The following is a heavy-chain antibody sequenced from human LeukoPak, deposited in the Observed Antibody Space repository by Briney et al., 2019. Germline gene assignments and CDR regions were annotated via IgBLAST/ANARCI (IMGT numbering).Heavy chain of an antibody. CDR2: IYYSGST. Sequence: SETLSLTCTVSGGSISSYYWSWIRQPPGKGLEWIGYIYYSGSTNYNPSLKSRVTISVDKSKNQFSLKLSSVTAADTAVYYCAREDTMMTDYWGQGTLVTVSS. D-gene: IGHD3-22*01. V-gene: IGHV4-59*12. CDR1: GGSISSYY. J-gene: IGHJ4*02. CDR3: AREDTMMTDY.